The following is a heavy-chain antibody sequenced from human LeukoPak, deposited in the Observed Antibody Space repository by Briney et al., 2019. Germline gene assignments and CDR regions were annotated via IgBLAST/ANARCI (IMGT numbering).Heavy chain of an antibody. J-gene: IGHJ4*02. D-gene: IGHD5-12*01. CDR2: IYSGGSS. CDR1: GLTVGFKC. CDR3: ATRSDGNDVPYFDY. V-gene: IGHV3-66*01. Sequence: GGSLRLSCAASGLTVGFKCMSWVRQAPGKGLEWVSIIYSGGSSYYADSVKGRFTVSRDTSKNTLYLQMNSLRAEDTAVYYCATRSDGNDVPYFDYWGQGTLVTVSS.